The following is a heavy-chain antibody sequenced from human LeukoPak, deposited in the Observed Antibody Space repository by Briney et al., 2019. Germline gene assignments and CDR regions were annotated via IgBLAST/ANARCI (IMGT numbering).Heavy chain of an antibody. CDR1: GFTFSSYS. D-gene: IGHD3-3*01. Sequence: GGSLRVSCAASGFTFSSYSMNWVRQAPGNGLEWVSSISSSSSYIYYADSVKGRFTISRDNAKNSLYLQMNRLRAEDTAVYYCASTNEYYDFSFDPWGQGTLVTVSS. J-gene: IGHJ5*02. CDR3: ASTNEYYDFSFDP. V-gene: IGHV3-21*01. CDR2: ISSSSSYI.